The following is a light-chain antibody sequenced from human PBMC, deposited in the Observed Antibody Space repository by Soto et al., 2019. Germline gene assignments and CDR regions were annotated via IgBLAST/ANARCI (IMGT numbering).Light chain of an antibody. V-gene: IGKV3-15*01. CDR2: GAS. CDR3: QQYNIWPPIT. J-gene: IGKJ5*01. CDR1: QSVSVN. Sequence: EVVMTQSPATLSVSPGERATLSCRASQSVSVNLAWYQHKTCQAPRLLIYGASTRATGIPARFSGSGSGTEFTLTISSLQSEDFAVYYCQQYNIWPPITFGQGTRLEIK.